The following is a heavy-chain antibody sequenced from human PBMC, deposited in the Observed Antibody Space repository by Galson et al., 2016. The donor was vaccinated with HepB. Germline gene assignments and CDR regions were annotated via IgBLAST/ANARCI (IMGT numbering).Heavy chain of an antibody. CDR1: GGTFSSYA. D-gene: IGHD1-26*01. J-gene: IGHJ2*01. V-gene: IGHV1-69*13. CDR2: IIPIFGTP. CDR3: ARSVGVAATTYWYFDL. Sequence: SVKVSCKASGGTFSSYAISWVRQAPGQGLEWMGGIIPIFGTPNYAQRFHDRLTITADESTSTAYMELSSLRSEDTALYYCARSVGVAATTYWYFDLWGRATLVTVSS.